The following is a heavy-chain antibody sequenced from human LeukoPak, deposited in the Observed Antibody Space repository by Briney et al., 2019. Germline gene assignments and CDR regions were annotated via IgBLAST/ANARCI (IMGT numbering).Heavy chain of an antibody. CDR3: ARTLHYYDSSGYSYYFEY. D-gene: IGHD3-22*01. J-gene: IGHJ4*02. CDR1: GDSVSGNSAA. V-gene: IGHV6-1*01. Sequence: SQTLSLTCAISGDSVSGNSAAWNWIRQSPSRGLEWLGRTYYRSKWYNDYAVSVKSRITINPDTSKNQFSLQLNSVTPEDTAVYYCARTLHYYDSSGYSYYFEYWGQGTLVTVSS. CDR2: TYYRSKWYN.